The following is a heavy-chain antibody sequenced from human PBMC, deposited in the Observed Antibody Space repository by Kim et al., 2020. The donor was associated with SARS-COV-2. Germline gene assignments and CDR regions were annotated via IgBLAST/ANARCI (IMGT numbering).Heavy chain of an antibody. Sequence: AESVKGRFTMTRNNAKNSLYLQMNRLRAEDTALYYCAKEQWLVGGGYFDYWGQGTLVTVSS. CDR3: AKEQWLVGGGYFDY. J-gene: IGHJ4*02. D-gene: IGHD6-19*01. V-gene: IGHV3-9*01.